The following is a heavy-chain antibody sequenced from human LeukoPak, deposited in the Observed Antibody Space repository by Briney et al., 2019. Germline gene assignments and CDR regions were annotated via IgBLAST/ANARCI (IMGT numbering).Heavy chain of an antibody. CDR2: MNPNSGNT. CDR1: GYTFTSYD. V-gene: IGHV1-8*01. D-gene: IGHD3-10*01. CDR3: AVYYYGSGNFAY. J-gene: IGHJ4*02. Sequence: ASVKVSCKASGYTFTSYDINWVRQATGQGLEWMGWMNPNSGNTGYAQKFQGRVTMTRDTSISTAYMELRSLRSEDTAVYYCAVYYYGSGNFAYWGQGTLVTVSS.